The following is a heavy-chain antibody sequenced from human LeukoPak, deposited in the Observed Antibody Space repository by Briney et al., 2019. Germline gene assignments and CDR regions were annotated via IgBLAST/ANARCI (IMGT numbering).Heavy chain of an antibody. D-gene: IGHD1-26*01. CDR2: INPNSGGT. J-gene: IGHJ3*02. Sequence: ASVKVSCKASGYTFTDYYMHWVRQAPGQGLECKGWINPNSGGTNYAQKFQGRVTMTRDTSITTAYMELSRLRSDDTAVYYCATSLGSHDAFDIWGQGTMVTVSS. CDR1: GYTFTDYY. CDR3: ATSLGSHDAFDI. V-gene: IGHV1-2*02.